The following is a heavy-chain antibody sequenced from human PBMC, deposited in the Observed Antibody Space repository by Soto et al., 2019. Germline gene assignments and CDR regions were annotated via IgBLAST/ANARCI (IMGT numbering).Heavy chain of an antibody. V-gene: IGHV6-1*01. CDR3: ATIHTSSSSDMDV. CDR1: GASVSSTSAA. D-gene: IGHD6-6*01. CDR2: TYYRSKWYY. J-gene: IGHJ6*02. Sequence: SQTRSRTHAFFGASVSSTSAAWNWLSQSPARGLDWLGSTYYRSKWYYGYAVSVKSRIATKPDTSNNQFSLQLNSVTPADTAVYYCATIHTSSSSDMDVWGQETTVNVSS.